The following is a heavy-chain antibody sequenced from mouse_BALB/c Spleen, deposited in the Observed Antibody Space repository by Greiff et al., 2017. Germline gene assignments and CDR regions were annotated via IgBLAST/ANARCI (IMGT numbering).Heavy chain of an antibody. J-gene: IGHJ2*01. CDR2: IDPETGGT. CDR1: GYTFTDYE. Sequence: VKLQESGAELVRPGASVTLSCKASGYTFTDYEMHWVKQTPVHGLEWIGAIDPETGGTAYNQKFKGKATLTADKSSSTAYMELRSLTSEDSAVYYCTRWGNYFDYWGQGTTLTVSS. V-gene: IGHV1-15*01. CDR3: TRWGNYFDY.